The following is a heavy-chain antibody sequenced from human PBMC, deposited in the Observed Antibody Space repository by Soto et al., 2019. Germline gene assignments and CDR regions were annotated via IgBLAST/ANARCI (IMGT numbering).Heavy chain of an antibody. V-gene: IGHV3-21*01. D-gene: IGHD2-15*01. Sequence: GGSLRLSCAASGVTFSTYSMNWVRQTPGKGLEWVSSISTSSSYIYYVDSVKGRFTISRDNAKNSLYLQMNSLRAEDTAVYYCARDRCSGGSCYSFNYWGHGTLVTVSS. CDR2: ISTSSSYI. J-gene: IGHJ4*01. CDR1: GVTFSTYS. CDR3: ARDRCSGGSCYSFNY.